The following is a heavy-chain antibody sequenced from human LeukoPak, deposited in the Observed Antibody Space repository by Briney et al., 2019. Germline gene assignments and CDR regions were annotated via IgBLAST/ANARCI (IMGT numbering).Heavy chain of an antibody. J-gene: IGHJ4*02. CDR1: GFTISSNW. CDR2: IKQDGGEK. Sequence: PGGSLRLSCTASGFTISSNWMSWVRQAPGRGLEWVANIKQDGGEKYYVDSVKGRFTISRDNAKNSLYLQMNSLRAEDTAIYYCARGDFGVVTHFDYWDQGTLVTVSS. V-gene: IGHV3-7*01. CDR3: ARGDFGVVTHFDY. D-gene: IGHD3-3*01.